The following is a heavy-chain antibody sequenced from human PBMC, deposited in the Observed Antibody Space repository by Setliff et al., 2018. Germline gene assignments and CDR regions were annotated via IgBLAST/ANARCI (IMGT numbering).Heavy chain of an antibody. CDR2: ISSSGYTI. CDR1: GFTLDDYY. CDR3: ARDGGMGMVKGYYYGLDA. V-gene: IGHV3-11*04. J-gene: IGHJ6*02. Sequence: GGSLRLSCEASGFTLDDYYMTWIRQAPGKGLEWISYISSSGYTIYYANSVKGRFTISRDNAKNSLYLQMNSLRVEDTAVYYCARDGGMGMVKGYYYGLDAWGPGTSVTVSS. D-gene: IGHD5-18*01.